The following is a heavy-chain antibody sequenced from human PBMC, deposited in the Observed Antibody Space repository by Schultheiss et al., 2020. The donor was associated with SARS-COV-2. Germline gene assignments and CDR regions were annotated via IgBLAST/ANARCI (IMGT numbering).Heavy chain of an antibody. CDR3: ARGGRYFDWLLLAS. J-gene: IGHJ4*02. D-gene: IGHD3-9*01. V-gene: IGHV3-30*03. CDR2: ISYDGTKK. Sequence: GESLKISCAASGFTFTNYNMNWVRQAPGKGLEWLTLISYDGTKKYYADSVKGRFTISRDNSKSTLYLQMNSLRAEDTALYYCARGGRYFDWLLLASWGQGTQVTVSS. CDR1: GFTFTNYN.